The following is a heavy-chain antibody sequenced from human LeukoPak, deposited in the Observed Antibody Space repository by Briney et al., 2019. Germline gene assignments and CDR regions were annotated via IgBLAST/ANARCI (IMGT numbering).Heavy chain of an antibody. J-gene: IGHJ4*02. V-gene: IGHV1-18*01. D-gene: IGHD5-12*01. CDR1: GYTFTNYG. CDR2: TSACNGNT. CDR3: ARDLPADTGYETHDY. Sequence: GASVKVSCKTSGYTFTNYGISWVRQAPGQGLEWVGWTSACNGNTDYAQKFQGRVTMTTDSSTSTAYMELRSLRSDDTAVYYCARDLPADTGYETHDYWGQGTLVTVSS.